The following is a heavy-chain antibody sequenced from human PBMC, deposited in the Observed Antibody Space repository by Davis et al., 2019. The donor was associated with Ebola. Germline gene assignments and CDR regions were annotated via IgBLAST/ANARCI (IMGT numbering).Heavy chain of an antibody. Sequence: SETLSLTCAVYGGSFIGYYWSWIRQPPGKGLEWIGEINHSGSTNYNPSLKSRVTISVDTSKNQFSLKLSSVTAADTAVYYCARLCIAAAGVDYYYYGMDVWGKGTTVTVSS. V-gene: IGHV4-34*01. J-gene: IGHJ6*04. CDR3: ARLCIAAAGVDYYYYGMDV. D-gene: IGHD6-13*01. CDR1: GGSFIGYY. CDR2: INHSGST.